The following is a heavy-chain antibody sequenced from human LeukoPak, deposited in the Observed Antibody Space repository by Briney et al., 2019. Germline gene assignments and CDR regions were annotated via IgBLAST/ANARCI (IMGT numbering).Heavy chain of an antibody. V-gene: IGHV3-53*01. CDR2: FYAGGTT. Sequence: PGGSLRLSCAVSGFTVSDNYISWVRQAPGKGLEWVSIFYAGGTTYCADSVKGRFTMSRDSSKNTLFLQMNSLRAEDTAVYYCAKDLYEYSSLKDYWGQGTLVTVSS. J-gene: IGHJ4*02. D-gene: IGHD6-13*01. CDR1: GFTVSDNY. CDR3: AKDLYEYSSLKDY.